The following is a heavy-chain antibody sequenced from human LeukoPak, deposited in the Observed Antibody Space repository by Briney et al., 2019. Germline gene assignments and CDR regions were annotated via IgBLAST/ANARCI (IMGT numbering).Heavy chain of an antibody. CDR1: GFTFSSYA. CDR3: ARDTHYYGSGSPAFDI. J-gene: IGHJ3*02. CDR2: ISGSGGST. V-gene: IGHV3-23*01. Sequence: GGSLRLSCAASGFTFSSYAMSWVRQAPGKGLEWVSAISGSGGSTYYADSVKGRFTISRDNAKNSLYLQMNSLRAEDTALYYCARDTHYYGSGSPAFDIWGQGTMVTVSS. D-gene: IGHD3-10*01.